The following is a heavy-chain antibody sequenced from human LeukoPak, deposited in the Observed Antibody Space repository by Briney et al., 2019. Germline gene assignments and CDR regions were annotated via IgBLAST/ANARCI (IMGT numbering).Heavy chain of an antibody. CDR2: INPNSGGT. V-gene: IGHV1-2*02. CDR1: GYTFTGYY. CDR3: ARARGYSYGYSDY. Sequence: ASVKVSCKASGYTFTGYYMHWVRQAPGQGLEWMGWINPNSGGTNYAQKFQGRVTMTRDTSISTAYMELTSLRSDDTAVYYCARARGYSYGYSDYWGQGTLVTVSS. D-gene: IGHD5-18*01. J-gene: IGHJ4*02.